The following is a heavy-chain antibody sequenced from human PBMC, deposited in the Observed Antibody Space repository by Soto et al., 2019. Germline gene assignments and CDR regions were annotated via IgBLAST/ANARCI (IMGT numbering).Heavy chain of an antibody. CDR1: GGSFSGYY. CDR2: INHSGST. D-gene: IGHD6-13*01. V-gene: IGHV4-34*09. J-gene: IGHJ4*02. Sequence: PSETLSLTCAVYGGSFSGYYWSWIRQPPGKGLEWIGEINHSGSTYYNPSLKSRVTIAVDTSKNQFSLKLSSVTAADTAVYYCARVGIAAAGDPLNFDYWGQGTLVTVSS. CDR3: ARVGIAAAGDPLNFDY.